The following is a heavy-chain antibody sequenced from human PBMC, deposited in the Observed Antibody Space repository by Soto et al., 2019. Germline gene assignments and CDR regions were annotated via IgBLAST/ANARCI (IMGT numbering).Heavy chain of an antibody. CDR1: GFTFNSYG. V-gene: IGHV3-33*01. D-gene: IGHD3-10*01. CDR2: IWYDGSKK. J-gene: IGHJ4*02. Sequence: QVQVVESGGGVVQPGRSLRLSCAASGFTFNSYGMHWVRQAPGKGLEWVAEIWYDGSKKFYADSVKGRFTISRDNSKNTVFLQMDSLRAEDTAVYYCARDREPASGGFDYGSGSLNFAYWGQGTLVTVFS. CDR3: ARDREPASGGFDYGSGSLNFAY.